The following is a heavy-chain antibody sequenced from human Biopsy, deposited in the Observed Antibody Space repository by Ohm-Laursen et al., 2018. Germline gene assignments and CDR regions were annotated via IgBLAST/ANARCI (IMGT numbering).Heavy chain of an antibody. J-gene: IGHJ4*02. V-gene: IGHV1-8*01. CDR3: ATPFQYYDSWGGYPPFDH. CDR2: MNPNSGDT. D-gene: IGHD3-3*01. Sequence: ASVKVSCKTSGYTFSSYDINWVRQATGQGLEWMGWMNPNSGDTGYAQKFQGRVTMTRDTSISTAYMELSNLKSEDTAVYYCATPFQYYDSWGGYPPFDHWGQGTLVTVSS. CDR1: GYTFSSYD.